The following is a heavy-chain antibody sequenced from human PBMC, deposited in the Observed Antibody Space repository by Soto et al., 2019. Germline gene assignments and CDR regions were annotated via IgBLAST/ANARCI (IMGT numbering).Heavy chain of an antibody. CDR1: GFTFSSYA. CDR3: ARKGYYDILTCYYSPPTYFDY. J-gene: IGHJ4*02. CDR2: ISGSGGST. D-gene: IGHD3-9*01. V-gene: IGHV3-23*01. Sequence: PGGSLRLSCAASGFTFSSYAMSWVRQAPGKGLEWVSAISGSGGSTYYADSGKGRCTISRDNSKNTLYLQMNSLRAEDTAVYYCARKGYYDILTCYYSPPTYFDYWGQGTLVTVSS.